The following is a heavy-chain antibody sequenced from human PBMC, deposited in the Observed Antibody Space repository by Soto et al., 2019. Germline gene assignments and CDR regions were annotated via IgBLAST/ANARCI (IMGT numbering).Heavy chain of an antibody. V-gene: IGHV3-33*03. CDR2: IWYDGNNK. Sequence: GGSLRLSCAASGFSFSDYGMHWVRQAPGKGLEWVAVIWYDGNNKYYVDSVKGRFTISRDNSKNTLFLQMNSLRVEDTALYYCVKDRLQGYYYAMDVWGQGTTVTVSS. J-gene: IGHJ6*02. D-gene: IGHD6-25*01. CDR1: GFSFSDYG. CDR3: VKDRLQGYYYAMDV.